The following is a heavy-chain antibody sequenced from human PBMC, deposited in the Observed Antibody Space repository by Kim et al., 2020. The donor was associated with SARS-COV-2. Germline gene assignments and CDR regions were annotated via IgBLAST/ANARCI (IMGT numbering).Heavy chain of an antibody. D-gene: IGHD6-19*01. CDR3: ARDSRQQWLGYYYYYGMDV. CDR2: IYSGGST. CDR1: GFTVSSNY. J-gene: IGHJ6*02. V-gene: IGHV3-66*01. Sequence: GGSLRLSCAASGFTVSSNYMSWVRQAPGKGLEWVSVIYSGGSTYYADSVKGRFTISRDNSKNTLYLQMNSLRAEDTAVYYCARDSRQQWLGYYYYYGMDVWGQGTTVTVSS.